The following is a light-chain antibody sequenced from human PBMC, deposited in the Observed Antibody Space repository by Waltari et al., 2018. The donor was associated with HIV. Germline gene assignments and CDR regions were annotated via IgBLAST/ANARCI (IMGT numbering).Light chain of an antibody. J-gene: IGLJ2*01. V-gene: IGLV1-44*01. CDR1: SSNIGSDP. Sequence: QSVLTQPPSVSGTPGQKVTISRSGGSSNIGSDPVNWYQQLPGTAPKLLIYSNNQRSSGVPDRFSGSKSGTSASLAISGLQSDDETDYYCAVRDDRLNGVLFGGGTRLTVL. CDR3: AVRDDRLNGVL. CDR2: SNN.